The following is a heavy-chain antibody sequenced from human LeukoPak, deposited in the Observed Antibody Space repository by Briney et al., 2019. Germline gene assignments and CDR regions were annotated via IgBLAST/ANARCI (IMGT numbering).Heavy chain of an antibody. CDR1: GFTFSSYA. D-gene: IGHD3-3*01. CDR3: AKHTSYYYYYMDV. J-gene: IGHJ6*03. CDR2: ISGSGGST. V-gene: IGHV3-23*01. Sequence: GGSLRLSCAASGFTFSSYAMSWVRQAPGKVLEWVSTISGSGGSTYYADSVKGQFTISRDNSKNTLYLQMNSLRAADTAVYYCAKHTSYYYYYMDVWGKGTTVTVSS.